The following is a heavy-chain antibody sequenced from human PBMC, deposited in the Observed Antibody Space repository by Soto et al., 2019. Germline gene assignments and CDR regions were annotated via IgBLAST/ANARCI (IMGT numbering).Heavy chain of an antibody. CDR1: GASISRGGFH. V-gene: IGHV4-39*01. CDR2: LYSGST. Sequence: QLQLQESGPGLVKPSETLSLTCAVRGASISRGGFHWGWIRQPPGQGLEWIGSLYSGSTYYNPSLKSRVTISADTSKSEFSLRLTSVTAADTAVYYCARRGSGHTFDYWGQGTLVTVSS. D-gene: IGHD3-10*01. CDR3: ARRGSGHTFDY. J-gene: IGHJ4*02.